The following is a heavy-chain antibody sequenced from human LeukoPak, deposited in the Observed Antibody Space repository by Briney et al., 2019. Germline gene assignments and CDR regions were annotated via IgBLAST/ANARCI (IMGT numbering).Heavy chain of an antibody. D-gene: IGHD2-2*01. CDR3: ARDWEGYCSSTSCSKSN. Sequence: ASVKVSCKASGYTFTSYAMNWVRQAPGQGLEWMGWINTNTGNPTYAQGFTGRFVFSLGTSVSTAYLQISSLKAEDTAVYYCARDWEGYCSSTSCSKSNWGQGTLVTVSS. V-gene: IGHV7-4-1*02. CDR2: INTNTGNP. J-gene: IGHJ4*02. CDR1: GYTFTSYA.